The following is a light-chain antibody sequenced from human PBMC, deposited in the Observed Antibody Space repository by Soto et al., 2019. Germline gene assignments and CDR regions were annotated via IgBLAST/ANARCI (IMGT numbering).Light chain of an antibody. CDR3: QSYDSSLRAYV. J-gene: IGLJ1*01. CDR1: ISNIGANFD. V-gene: IGLV1-40*01. Sequence: VLTQPASVSGAPGQRVTISCTGSISNIGANFDVGWFQHLPGSAPKVLIYGKTNRPSGVPARFSGSKSGTSASLAITGLQADDEADYYCQSYDSSLRAYVFGSGTKVTVL. CDR2: GKT.